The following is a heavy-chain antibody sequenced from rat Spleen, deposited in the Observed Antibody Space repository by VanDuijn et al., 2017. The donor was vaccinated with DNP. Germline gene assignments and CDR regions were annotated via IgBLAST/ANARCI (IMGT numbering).Heavy chain of an antibody. CDR2: INRDSRTI. J-gene: IGHJ2*01. Sequence: EVKLVESGGGLVQPGRSLKLSCAASGFNFNDYWMGWVRQAPGKGLQWIGEINRDSRTIKYAPSLKDKFTISRDNAQNTLYLQMSKLGSEDTATYYCARGNWPDWGQGVMVTVSS. V-gene: IGHV4-2*01. D-gene: IGHD5-1*01. CDR1: GFNFNDYW. CDR3: ARGNWPD.